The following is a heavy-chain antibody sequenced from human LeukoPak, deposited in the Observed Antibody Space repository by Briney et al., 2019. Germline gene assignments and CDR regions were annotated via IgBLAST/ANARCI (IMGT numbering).Heavy chain of an antibody. D-gene: IGHD5-12*01. CDR1: GFTFSSYN. J-gene: IGHJ4*02. V-gene: IGHV3-21*01. Sequence: GGSLRLSCAASGFTFSSYNMNWVRLAPGKGLERVSSISGSSSYIYYTDSVKGRFTISRDNAKNSLDLQMNSLRAEDTAVYYCARANSGYDSDYFEYWGQGTLVTVSS. CDR3: ARANSGYDSDYFEY. CDR2: ISGSSSYI.